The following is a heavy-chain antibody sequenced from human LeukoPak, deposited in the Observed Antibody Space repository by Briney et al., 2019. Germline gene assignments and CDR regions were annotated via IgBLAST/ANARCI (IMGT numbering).Heavy chain of an antibody. CDR3: ARAYSSSWPFDP. CDR2: IYPGDSDT. J-gene: IGHJ5*02. V-gene: IGHV5-51*01. D-gene: IGHD6-13*01. CDR1: GYSFTSYW. Sequence: KSGASLKISCKGSGYSFTSYWIGWVRQLPGKGLEWMGIIYPGDSDTRYSPSFQGQVTISADKSISTAYLQWSSLKASDTAMYYCARAYSSSWPFDPWGQGTLVTVSS.